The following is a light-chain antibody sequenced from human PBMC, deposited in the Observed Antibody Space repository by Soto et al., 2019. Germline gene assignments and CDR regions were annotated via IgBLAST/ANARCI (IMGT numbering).Light chain of an antibody. J-gene: IGLJ1*01. CDR2: KNN. V-gene: IGLV1-44*01. Sequence: QSVLTQPPSASGTPGQRVTISCSGSSSNVGYNAVNWYQQLPGTAPKVVIYKNNQRPSGVPDRFSGSKSGTSASLAISGLQAEDEAYYSWSSLDDNLNGFVFRSGTKLTVL. CDR1: SSNVGYNA. CDR3: SSLDDNLNGFV.